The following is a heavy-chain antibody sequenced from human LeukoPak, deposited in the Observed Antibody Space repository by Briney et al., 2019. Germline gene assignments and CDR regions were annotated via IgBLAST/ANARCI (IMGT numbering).Heavy chain of an antibody. CDR3: ARDKRLGSGSSYGMDV. J-gene: IGHJ6*02. CDR1: GASISTTKW. CDR2: IYHSGST. D-gene: IGHD3-10*01. Sequence: SGTLSLTCAVSGASISTTKWWSWVRQPPGKGLEWIGEIYHSGSTNYNPSLKSRVTLSVDKSKNQFSLKLSSVTAADTAVYYCARDKRLGSGSSYGMDVWGQGTTVTVSS. V-gene: IGHV4-4*02.